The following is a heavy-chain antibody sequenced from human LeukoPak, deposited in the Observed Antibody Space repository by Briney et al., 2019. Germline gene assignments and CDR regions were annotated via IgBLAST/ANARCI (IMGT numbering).Heavy chain of an antibody. V-gene: IGHV4-59*12. CDR2: IYYSGST. CDR3: ARRARGYYYDSSGYWSY. J-gene: IGHJ4*02. CDR1: GDSISTYY. D-gene: IGHD3-22*01. Sequence: SETLSLTCAVSGDSISTYYWSWIRQPPGKGLEWIGYIYYSGSTNYNPSLKSRVTISVDTSKNQFSLKLSSVTAADTAVYYCARRARGYYYDSSGYWSYWGQGTLVTVSS.